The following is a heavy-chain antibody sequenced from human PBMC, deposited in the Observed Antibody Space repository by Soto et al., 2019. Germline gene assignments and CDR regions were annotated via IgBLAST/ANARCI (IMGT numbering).Heavy chain of an antibody. CDR1: GGSLSSYY. CDR3: AREHNGGWYVTDH. D-gene: IGHD6-19*01. CDR2: VYSTGAT. J-gene: IGHJ4*02. V-gene: IGHV4-59*01. Sequence: SETLSLTCTVSGGSLSSYYWTWIRQPPGKGLEWTGYVYSTGATNYNPSLRSRVTMSIDASKNQFSLKVRSVTAADTAVYFCAREHNGGWYVTDHWGQGTLVTVSS.